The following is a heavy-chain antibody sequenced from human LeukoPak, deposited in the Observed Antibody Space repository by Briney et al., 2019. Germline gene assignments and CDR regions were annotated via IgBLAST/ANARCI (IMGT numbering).Heavy chain of an antibody. CDR1: VFTFGDQA. CDR2: IRSKAYGGTT. V-gene: IGHV3-49*03. D-gene: IGHD1-14*01. CDR3: TRDVTGTTGTYYYYYMDV. J-gene: IGHJ6*03. Sequence: GGPLRLSCTPSVFTFGDQAMSWLRQTRGKGLEWVGFIRSKAYGGTTEYAASVKGRFTVSRDDSKSIAYLQMNSLKTEDTAVYYCTRDVTGTTGTYYYYYMDVWGKGTTVTVSS.